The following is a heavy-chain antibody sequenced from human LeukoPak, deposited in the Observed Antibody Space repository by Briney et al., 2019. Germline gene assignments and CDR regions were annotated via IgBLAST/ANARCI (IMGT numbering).Heavy chain of an antibody. Sequence: PSETLSLTCAVYGGSFSGYYWSWIRQPPGKGLEWIGEINHSGSTNYNPSLKSRVTISVDTSKNQFSLKLSSVTAADTAVYYCARGRITMVRGLRTFDYWGQGTLVTVSS. CDR1: GGSFSGYY. V-gene: IGHV4-34*01. D-gene: IGHD3-10*01. J-gene: IGHJ4*02. CDR2: INHSGST. CDR3: ARGRITMVRGLRTFDY.